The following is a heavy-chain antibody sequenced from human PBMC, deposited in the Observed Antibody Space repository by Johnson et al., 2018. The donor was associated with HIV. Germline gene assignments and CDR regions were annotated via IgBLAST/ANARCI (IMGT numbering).Heavy chain of an antibody. D-gene: IGHD2-15*01. V-gene: IGHV3-11*01. J-gene: IGHJ3*02. CDR3: VRGIVVVVAAGRADAFDI. Sequence: QVQLVESGGGLVQPGGSLRLSCVGSSNYKSWVRQAPGKGLEWVSYISSSGGSIYYADSVKGRFTISRDNAKNSLYLQMNSLRAEDTALYYCVRGIVVVVAAGRADAFDIWGQGTMVTVSS. CDR1: SNY. CDR2: ISSSGGSI.